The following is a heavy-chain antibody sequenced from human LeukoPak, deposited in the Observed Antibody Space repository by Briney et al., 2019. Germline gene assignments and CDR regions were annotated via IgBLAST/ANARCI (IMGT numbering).Heavy chain of an antibody. D-gene: IGHD3-10*01. CDR1: GGSISSSSYY. CDR3: ARPYHYDSGSRGTAFDI. CDR2: IYDSRST. V-gene: IGHV4-39*01. J-gene: IGHJ3*02. Sequence: SETLSLTCTVSGGSISSSSYYRGWIRQPPGRGLEWIASIYDSRSTYYNPSLKSRLTISVDTSKNQFSLKLNSVTAADTAIYYCARPYHYDSGSRGTAFDIWGPGTMVTVSS.